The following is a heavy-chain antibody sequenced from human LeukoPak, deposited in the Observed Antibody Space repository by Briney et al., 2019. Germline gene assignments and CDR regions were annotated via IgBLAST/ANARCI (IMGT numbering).Heavy chain of an antibody. D-gene: IGHD6-13*01. Sequence: GESLQISCKGSGYSFTSYWISWVRQMPGKGLAWMGRIDPSDSYTNYSPSFQGHVTISADKSISTAYQQWSSLKASDTAMYYCARHRYSSSQDAFDIWGQGTMVTVSS. CDR3: ARHRYSSSQDAFDI. CDR2: IDPSDSYT. CDR1: GYSFTSYW. V-gene: IGHV5-10-1*01. J-gene: IGHJ3*02.